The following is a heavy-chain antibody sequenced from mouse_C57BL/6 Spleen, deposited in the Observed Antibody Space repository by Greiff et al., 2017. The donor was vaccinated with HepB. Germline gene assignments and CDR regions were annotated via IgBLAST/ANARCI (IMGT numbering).Heavy chain of an antibody. D-gene: IGHD2-4*01. CDR3: ARCIYDDSYYFDD. V-gene: IGHV1-69*01. J-gene: IGHJ2*01. CDR1: GYTFTSYW. CDR2: IDPSDSYT. Sequence: QVQLQQPGAELVMPGASVKLSCKASGYTFTSYWMHWVKQRPGQGLEWIGEIDPSDSYTNYNQKFKGKSTLTVDKSSSTAYMQLSSLTSEDSAVYYCARCIYDDSYYFDDWGQGTTLTVSS.